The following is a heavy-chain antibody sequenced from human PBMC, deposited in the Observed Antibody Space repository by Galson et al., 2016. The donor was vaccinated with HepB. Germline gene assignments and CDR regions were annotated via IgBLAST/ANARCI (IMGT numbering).Heavy chain of an antibody. CDR1: GYIFANYW. V-gene: IGHV5-51*01. Sequence: QSGADVKKPGESLKISCQGFGYIFANYWIGWVRQMPGKGLEWMGIIYPGNSETRYSPSFQGQVTISADKSTSTTYLQWSSLKTSDTAMYYCARQRYFDFWGRGTLVTVSS. CDR2: IYPGNSET. J-gene: IGHJ2*01. CDR3: ARQRYFDF.